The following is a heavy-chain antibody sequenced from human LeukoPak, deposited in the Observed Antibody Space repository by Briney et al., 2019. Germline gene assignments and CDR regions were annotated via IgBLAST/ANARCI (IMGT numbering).Heavy chain of an antibody. V-gene: IGHV3-30*18. J-gene: IGHJ4*02. CDR2: ISFDGSNK. CDR1: GFTFSSYS. CDR3: AKEMAPEGYSYGYDY. D-gene: IGHD5-18*01. Sequence: GGSLRLSCAASGFTFSSYSMMWVRQAPGKGLEWVAVISFDGSNKYYADSVKGRFTISRDNSKNTLYLQMNSLRADDTAVYYCAKEMAPEGYSYGYDYWGQGTLVTVSS.